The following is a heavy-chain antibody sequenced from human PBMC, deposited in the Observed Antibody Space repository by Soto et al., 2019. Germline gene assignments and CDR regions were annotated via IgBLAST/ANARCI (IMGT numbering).Heavy chain of an antibody. V-gene: IGHV3-23*01. CDR3: ASRSATVLSITY. J-gene: IGHJ4*02. CDR1: GFTFSSYA. D-gene: IGHD4-17*01. CDR2: ISGSLGST. Sequence: EVQLLESGGGLVQPGGSLRLSCVVSGFTFSSYAMSWVRQAPGKGLEWVSTISGSLGSTYYADSVQGRFTISRDNSKNTLYLQMDSLRAEDTAVYYCASRSATVLSITYWGPGTQVTVSS.